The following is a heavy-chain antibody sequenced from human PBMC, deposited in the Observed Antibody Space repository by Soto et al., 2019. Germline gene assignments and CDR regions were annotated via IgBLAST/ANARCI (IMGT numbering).Heavy chain of an antibody. V-gene: IGHV3-11*01. CDR3: ARDHCSRPNCYPRWYCDL. D-gene: IGHD2-2*01. CDR2: ISNTGTTI. Sequence: QVQLVASGGGLFKPGGSLRLSCTDSGFTFNDYYMNWFRQAPGKGLEWISYISNTGTTIYYADSVKGRFTISRDTSKNSLFLKTNSPRGEDRALYSCARDHCSRPNCYPRWYCDLLGGCTLVTVSS. J-gene: IGHJ2*01. CDR1: GFTFNDYY.